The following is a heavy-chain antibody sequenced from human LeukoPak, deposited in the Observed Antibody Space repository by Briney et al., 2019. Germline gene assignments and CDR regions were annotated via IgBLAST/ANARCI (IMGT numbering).Heavy chain of an antibody. D-gene: IGHD2-8*01. CDR1: GGSIGSHY. CDR2: IYYSGST. V-gene: IGHV4-59*11. Sequence: SETLSLTCTVSGGSIGSHYWSWIRQPPGKGLEWIGDIYYSGSTNYNPSLKSRVTISIDTSKNQFSLKLRSVTAADTAVYYCASPPYCTNGVCYGRDVWGKGTTVTVSS. CDR3: ASPPYCTNGVCYGRDV. J-gene: IGHJ6*04.